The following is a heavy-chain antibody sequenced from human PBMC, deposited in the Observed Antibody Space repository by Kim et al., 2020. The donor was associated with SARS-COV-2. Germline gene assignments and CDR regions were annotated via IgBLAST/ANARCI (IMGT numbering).Heavy chain of an antibody. J-gene: IGHJ6*02. CDR1: GGSISSSSYY. D-gene: IGHD3-22*01. CDR2: IYYSGST. Sequence: SETLSLTCTVSGGSISSSSYYWGWSRQPPGKGLEGIGSIYYSGSTYYNPSLKSRVTISVDTSENQFSLKLSSVTAADTAVYYCARLSSGPYYYYGMDVWGHGDTVPVSS. CDR3: ARLSSGPYYYYGMDV. V-gene: IGHV4-39*01.